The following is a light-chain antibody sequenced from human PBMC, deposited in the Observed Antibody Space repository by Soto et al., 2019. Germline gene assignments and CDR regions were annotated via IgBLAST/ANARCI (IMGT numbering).Light chain of an antibody. CDR1: QDVSNY. V-gene: IGKV1-33*01. CDR3: QQYSSYWT. CDR2: DAS. J-gene: IGKJ1*01. Sequence: IQITHSPSSLSASVIYRVTITCQASQDVSNYLNWYQQKLGKAPKLLIYDASNLETGVPSRFSGSGSGTEFTLTISSLQPDDFATYYCQQYSSYWTFGQGTKVDIK.